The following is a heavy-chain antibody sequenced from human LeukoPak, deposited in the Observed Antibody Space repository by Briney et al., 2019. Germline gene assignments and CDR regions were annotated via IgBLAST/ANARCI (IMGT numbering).Heavy chain of an antibody. CDR1: GFTVSSNY. CDR2: IYSGGST. D-gene: IGHD6-6*01. CDR3: ARSSAAYYYYMDV. Sequence: GGSLRLSCAASGFTVSSNYMSWVRQAPGKGLEWVSVIYSGGSTYYADSVKGRFTISRDNSKNTLYLQMNSLRAEDTAVYYCARSSAAYYYYMDVWGKGTTVTVSS. V-gene: IGHV3-53*01. J-gene: IGHJ6*03.